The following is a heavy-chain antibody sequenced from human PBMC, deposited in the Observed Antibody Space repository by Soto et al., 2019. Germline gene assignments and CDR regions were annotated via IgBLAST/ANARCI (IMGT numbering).Heavy chain of an antibody. CDR1: GFSLSSTRMA. J-gene: IGHJ4*02. D-gene: IGHD6-19*01. CDR3: AHIVVAGLGYYFDY. Sequence: QITLKESGPTLVKPTQTLTLTCTFSGFSLSSTRMAVGWIRQPPGKALEWLALIYWDDDKRYSPFLKCRLTITNDTSKTLVVLTMSSMDPVDTARYYCAHIVVAGLGYYFDYWGQGTLVTVSS. CDR2: IYWDDDK. V-gene: IGHV2-5*02.